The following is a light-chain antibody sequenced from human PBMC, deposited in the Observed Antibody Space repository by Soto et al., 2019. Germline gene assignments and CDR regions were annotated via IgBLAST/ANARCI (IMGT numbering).Light chain of an antibody. J-gene: IGKJ4*01. CDR3: QQYNNYSGLT. CDR2: DAS. CDR1: QSISSW. V-gene: IGKV1-5*01. Sequence: DIQMTQSPSTLSASVGDRVTLTCRASQSISSWLAWYQQQPGKAPKLLIYDASSLESGVPSRFSGSGSGTEFTLTISSLQPDDFAPYYCQQYNNYSGLTFGGGTKVEIK.